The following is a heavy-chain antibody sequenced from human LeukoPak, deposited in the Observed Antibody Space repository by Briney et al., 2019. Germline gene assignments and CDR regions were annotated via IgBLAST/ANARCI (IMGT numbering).Heavy chain of an antibody. CDR1: SASINNYY. J-gene: IGHJ4*02. D-gene: IGHD6-25*01. CDR3: ARTRGFKADHKSFDY. CDR2: IYFTGST. Sequence: SETLSLTCTVSSASINNYYWNWIRQPPGKGLESIGYIYFTGSTHYNPSLKSRVTISLDRSKTQFSLNLSSLSAADTAMYYCARTRGFKADHKSFDYWGQGTLVTVSS. V-gene: IGHV4-59*01.